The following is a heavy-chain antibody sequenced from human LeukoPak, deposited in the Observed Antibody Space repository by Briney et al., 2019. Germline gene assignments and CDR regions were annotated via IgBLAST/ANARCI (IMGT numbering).Heavy chain of an antibody. CDR3: ARAVAVAGTTSFFDY. J-gene: IGHJ4*02. V-gene: IGHV4-59*01. D-gene: IGHD6-19*01. Sequence: SETLSLTCTVSGGSISSYYWSWIRQPPGKGLEWIGYIYYSGSTNYNPSLKSRVTISVDTSKNQFSLKLSSVTAADTAVYYCARAVAVAGTTSFFDYWGQGTLVTVSS. CDR2: IYYSGST. CDR1: GGSISSYY.